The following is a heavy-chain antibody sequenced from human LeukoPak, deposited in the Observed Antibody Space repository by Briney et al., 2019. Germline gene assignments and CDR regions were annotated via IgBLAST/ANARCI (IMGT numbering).Heavy chain of an antibody. D-gene: IGHD3-3*01. J-gene: IGHJ4*02. V-gene: IGHV3-30-3*01. CDR3: ARANYEVKYYDFWSGYYGDYFDY. CDR1: GFTFSSYA. CDR2: ISYDGSNK. Sequence: GRSLRLSCAASGFTFSSYAMHWVRQAPGKGLEWVAVISYDGSNKYYADSVKGRFTISRDNSKNTLYLQMNSLRAEDTAVYYCARANYEVKYYDFWSGYYGDYFDYWGQGTLVIVSS.